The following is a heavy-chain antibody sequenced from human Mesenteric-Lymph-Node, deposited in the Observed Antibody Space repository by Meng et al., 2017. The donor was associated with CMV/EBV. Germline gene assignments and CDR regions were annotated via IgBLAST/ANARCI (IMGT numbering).Heavy chain of an antibody. J-gene: IGHJ4*02. Sequence: VSCKASGYTFTGYYIQWVRQAPGQGLEWMGRINSNSGGRNYAQKFQGRVTMTRDTSISTAYMELAGLRSDDTAVYFCAREEQLALDYWGLGTLVTVSS. V-gene: IGHV1-2*06. D-gene: IGHD6-13*01. CDR3: AREEQLALDY. CDR2: INSNSGGR. CDR1: GYTFTGYY.